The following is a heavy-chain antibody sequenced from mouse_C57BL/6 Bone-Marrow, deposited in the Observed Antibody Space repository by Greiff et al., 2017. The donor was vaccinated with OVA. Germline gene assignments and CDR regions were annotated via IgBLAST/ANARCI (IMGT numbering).Heavy chain of an antibody. CDR3: ARWAVVAHWYFDV. CDR2: INPNNGGT. Sequence: VQLQQSGPELVKPGASVKISCKASGYTFTDYYMNWVKQSHGKSLEWIGDINPNNGGTSYNQKFKGKAYMELRSLTSEDSAVYYCARWAVVAHWYFDVWGTGTTVTVSS. D-gene: IGHD1-1*01. J-gene: IGHJ1*03. V-gene: IGHV1-26*01. CDR1: GYTFTDYY.